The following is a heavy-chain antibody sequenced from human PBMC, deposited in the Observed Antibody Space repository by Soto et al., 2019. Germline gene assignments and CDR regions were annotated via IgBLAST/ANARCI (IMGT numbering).Heavy chain of an antibody. D-gene: IGHD3-22*01. Sequence: SETLSLTCTVSGGSISSYYWSRIRQPPGKGLEWIGYIYYSGSTNYNPSLKSRVTISVDTSKNQFSLKLSSVTAADTAVYYCARQWFFEYWGQGTLVTVSS. J-gene: IGHJ4*02. CDR3: ARQWFFEY. CDR1: GGSISSYY. CDR2: IYYSGST. V-gene: IGHV4-59*01.